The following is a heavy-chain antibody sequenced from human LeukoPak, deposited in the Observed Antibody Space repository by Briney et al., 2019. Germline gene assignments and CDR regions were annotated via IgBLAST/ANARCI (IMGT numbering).Heavy chain of an antibody. CDR1: GFTFDDYA. CDR3: ARDLGDYPLDY. V-gene: IGHV3-9*03. Sequence: GGSLRLSCAASGFTFDDYAMHWVRQAPGKGLEWVSGISWNSGSIGYADSVKGRFTISRDNAKNSLYLQMNSLRAEDMALYYCARDLGDYPLDYWGQGTLVTVSS. D-gene: IGHD4-11*01. J-gene: IGHJ4*02. CDR2: ISWNSGSI.